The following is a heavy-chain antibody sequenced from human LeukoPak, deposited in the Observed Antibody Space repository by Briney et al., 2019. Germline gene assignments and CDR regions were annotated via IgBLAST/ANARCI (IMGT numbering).Heavy chain of an antibody. V-gene: IGHV4-61*02. D-gene: IGHD3-22*01. CDR2: IYTSGST. J-gene: IGHJ4*02. CDR1: GGSISSGSYY. CDR3: ARTGYTYYYDKTFDY. Sequence: PSQTLSLTCTVSGGSISSGSYYWSWIRQPAGKGLEWIGRIYTSGSTNYNPSLKSRVTISVDTSKNQFSLELSSVTAADTAVYYCARTGYTYYYDKTFDYWGQGTLVTVSS.